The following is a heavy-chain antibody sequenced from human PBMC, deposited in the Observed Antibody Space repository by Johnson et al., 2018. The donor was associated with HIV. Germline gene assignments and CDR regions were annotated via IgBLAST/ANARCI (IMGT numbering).Heavy chain of an antibody. D-gene: IGHD6-13*01. CDR3: AKDGYSSSWYPYAFDI. Sequence: VQLVESGGTVIRPGGSLRLSCVASGFTFDDYGMSWVRQAPGKGLEWVSGISWNSGSIGYADSVKGRFTISRDNAKNSLYLQMNSLRAEDTALYYCAKDGYSSSWYPYAFDIWGQGTMVTVSS. V-gene: IGHV3-9*01. J-gene: IGHJ3*02. CDR1: GFTFDDYG. CDR2: ISWNSGSI.